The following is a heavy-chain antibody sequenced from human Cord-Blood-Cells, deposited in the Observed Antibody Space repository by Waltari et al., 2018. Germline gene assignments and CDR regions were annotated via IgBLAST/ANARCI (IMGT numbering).Heavy chain of an antibody. D-gene: IGHD6-19*01. CDR1: GGSFSGYY. CDR2: INHSGST. CDR3: ARGRGWDWYFDL. Sequence: QVQLQQWGAGLLKPSETLSLTCAVYGGSFSGYYWGWIRQPPGKGLEWIGEINHSGSTNYNPSLKSRVTISVDTSKNQFSLKLSSVTAADTAVYYCARGRGWDWYFDLWGRGTLVTVSS. V-gene: IGHV4-34*01. J-gene: IGHJ2*01.